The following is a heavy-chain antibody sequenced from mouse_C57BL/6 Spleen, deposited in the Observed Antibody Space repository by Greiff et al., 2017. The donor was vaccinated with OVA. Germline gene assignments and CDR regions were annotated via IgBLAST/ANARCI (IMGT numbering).Heavy chain of an antibody. CDR1: GFTFSSYA. CDR3: AREDYGSSYYFDV. Sequence: EVQVVESGGGLVKPGGSLKLSCAASGFTFSSYAMSWVRQTPEKRLEWVATISDGGSYTYYPDNVKGRFTISRDNAKNNLYLQMSHLKSEDTAMYYCAREDYGSSYYFDVWGTGTTVTVSS. J-gene: IGHJ1*03. CDR2: ISDGGSYT. V-gene: IGHV5-4*01. D-gene: IGHD1-1*01.